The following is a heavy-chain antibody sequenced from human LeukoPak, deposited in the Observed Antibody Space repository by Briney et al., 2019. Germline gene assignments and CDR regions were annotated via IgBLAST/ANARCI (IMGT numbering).Heavy chain of an antibody. V-gene: IGHV3-30*18. D-gene: IGHD1-14*01. CDR3: AKNRKPYWFDT. Sequence: GGSLRLSCAASGVTFSSYRMHWVRQAPGKGLEWVAVISYAVSNKYYADSAKGRFTIPRDNSKKPLYLQMNSLTAEDTAVYYRAKNRKPYWFDTWGEGTLVTVSS. CDR1: GVTFSSYR. CDR2: ISYAVSNK. J-gene: IGHJ5*02.